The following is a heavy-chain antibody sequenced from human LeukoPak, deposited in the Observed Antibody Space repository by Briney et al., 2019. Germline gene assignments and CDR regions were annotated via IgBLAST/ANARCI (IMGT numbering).Heavy chain of an antibody. D-gene: IGHD2-15*01. Sequence: GGSLRLSCAASGFTFSDYWMHWVRQAPGKGLVWVSRIHTDGSGTSYAESVKGRFTISRDDAKNTVYLQMNSLRAEDTAMYYGARDGWPGYFDLWGRGTLVTVSS. CDR3: ARDGWPGYFDL. CDR2: IHTDGSGT. J-gene: IGHJ2*01. CDR1: GFTFSDYW. V-gene: IGHV3-74*01.